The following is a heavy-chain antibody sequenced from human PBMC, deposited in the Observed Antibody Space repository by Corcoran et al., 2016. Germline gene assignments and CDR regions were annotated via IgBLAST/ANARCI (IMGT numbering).Heavy chain of an antibody. CDR1: GFTFSSYS. V-gene: IGHV3-48*02. D-gene: IGHD3-22*01. CDR2: ISSSSSTI. J-gene: IGHJ6*02. Sequence: EVQLVESGGGLVQPGGSLRLSCAASGFTFSSYSMNWVRQAPGKGLEWVSYISSSSSTIYYADSVKGRFTISRDNAKNSLYLQMNSLRDEDTAVYYCARDVVVVMTSTGDYYYYGMDVWGQGTTVTVSS. CDR3: ARDVVVVMTSTGDYYYYGMDV.